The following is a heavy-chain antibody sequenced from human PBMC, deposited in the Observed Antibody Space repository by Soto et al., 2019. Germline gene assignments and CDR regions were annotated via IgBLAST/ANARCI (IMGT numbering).Heavy chain of an antibody. CDR2: IYWDDDK. Sequence: QITLKESGPTLVKPTQTLTLTCTFSGFSLSTSGVGVGWIRQPPGKALEWLALIYWDDDKRYSPSLKSRLTTTKDXXKXQXXLTRTNMDPVDTATYSCAHRKTASSGWLGYNWFDPWGQGTLDTVSS. CDR3: AHRKTASSGWLGYNWFDP. J-gene: IGHJ5*02. CDR1: GFSLSTSGVG. V-gene: IGHV2-5*02. D-gene: IGHD6-13*01.